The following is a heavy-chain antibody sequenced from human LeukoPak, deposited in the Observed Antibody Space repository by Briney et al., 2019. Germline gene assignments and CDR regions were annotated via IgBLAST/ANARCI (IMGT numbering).Heavy chain of an antibody. V-gene: IGHV3-48*03. J-gene: IGHJ4*02. CDR3: ARDQGQGVDFFDF. D-gene: IGHD2-15*01. Sequence: GGSLRLSCAASGFTFSAYEMNWVRQAPGKGLEWVSYISSNGRTIYYTDSVKGRFTISRDNAKNSLYLQMNSLRAEDTALYYCARDQGQGVDFFDFWGQGVLVTVSS. CDR1: GFTFSAYE. CDR2: ISSNGRTI.